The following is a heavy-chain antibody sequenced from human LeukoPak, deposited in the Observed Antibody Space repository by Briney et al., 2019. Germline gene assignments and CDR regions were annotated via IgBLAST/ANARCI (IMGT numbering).Heavy chain of an antibody. V-gene: IGHV4-59*08. D-gene: IGHD6-19*01. Sequence: PSETLSLTCTVSGGSISGYYCSWIRHPPGKGPEWIGYIYYSASTNYNPSLKSRVTISVDTSKNQFSLKMNSVTAADTAVYYCARLASSGWSHCDYWGQGTLVTVSS. CDR3: ARLASSGWSHCDY. J-gene: IGHJ4*02. CDR1: GGSISGYY. CDR2: IYYSAST.